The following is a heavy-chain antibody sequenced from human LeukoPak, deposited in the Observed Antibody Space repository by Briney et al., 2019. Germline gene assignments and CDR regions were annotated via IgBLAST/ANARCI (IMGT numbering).Heavy chain of an antibody. V-gene: IGHV3-23*01. Sequence: GSLRLSCAASGFTFSNYAMSWVRQAPGVGLEWVSAIDGGGGRTWHADSVRGRFTISRDNSKNTLFMQMNSLRAEDTAVYYCAKDFYDSSGSRYDYWGQGTLVTVSS. CDR1: GFTFSNYA. CDR3: AKDFYDSSGSRYDY. CDR2: IDGGGGRT. D-gene: IGHD3-22*01. J-gene: IGHJ4*02.